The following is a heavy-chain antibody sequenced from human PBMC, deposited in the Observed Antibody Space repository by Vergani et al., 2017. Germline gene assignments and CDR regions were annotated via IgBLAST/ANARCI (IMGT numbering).Heavy chain of an antibody. D-gene: IGHD6-13*01. CDR2: ISSSGSTI. V-gene: IGHV3-48*03. J-gene: IGHJ3*02. Sequence: EVQLVESGGGLVQPGGSLRLSCAASGFPFRSYEMNWVRQAPGKGLEWGSYISSSGSTIYYADSVKCRFTISRDNDKNSLYLQMNSLRAEDTAVYYCARDRAAASGAFDIWGQGTMVTVSS. CDR3: ARDRAAASGAFDI. CDR1: GFPFRSYE.